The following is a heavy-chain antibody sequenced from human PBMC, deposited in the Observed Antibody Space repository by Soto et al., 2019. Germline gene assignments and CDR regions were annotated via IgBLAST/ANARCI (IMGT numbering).Heavy chain of an antibody. CDR3: TSETVAGITGLDY. Sequence: GSLRLSCAASGFNVGAFAVNWVRQAPGKGLEWVSGISVSDAFIYYADSVRGRFSISRDASENILYLQMNSLRVDDTALYYCTSETVAGITGLDYWGPGTLVTVSS. CDR1: GFNVGAFA. J-gene: IGHJ4*02. V-gene: IGHV3-23*01. D-gene: IGHD1-20*01. CDR2: ISVSDAFI.